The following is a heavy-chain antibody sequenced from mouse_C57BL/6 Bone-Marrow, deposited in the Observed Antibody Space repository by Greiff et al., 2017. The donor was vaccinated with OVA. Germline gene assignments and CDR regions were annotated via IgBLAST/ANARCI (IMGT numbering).Heavy chain of an antibody. CDR2: IYPGNSDT. J-gene: IGHJ2*01. V-gene: IGHV1-5*01. Sequence: VQLQQSGTVLARPGASVKMSCKTSGYTFTSYWMHWVKQRPGQGLEWIGAIYPGNSDTSYNQKFKGKAKLTAVTSASTAYMELSSLTNEDSAVYYGRGTTVVARDYFDYWGQGTTLTVSS. D-gene: IGHD1-1*01. CDR3: RGTTVVARDYFDY. CDR1: GYTFTSYW.